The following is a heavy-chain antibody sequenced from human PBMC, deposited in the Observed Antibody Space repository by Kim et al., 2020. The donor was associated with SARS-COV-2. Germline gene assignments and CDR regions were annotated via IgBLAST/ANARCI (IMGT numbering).Heavy chain of an antibody. CDR1: GFTVTSAH. CDR3: ARPGDYTFKD. V-gene: IGHV3-53*03. D-gene: IGHD4-17*01. J-gene: IGHJ4*02. CDR2: IYSGGAT. Sequence: GGSLRLSCAASGFTVTSAHMSWVRQPPGHGLEWVSFIYSGGATYYADSNKGRFTISRDNSKNTVYLLMDSLRAEDTAVYYCARPGDYTFKDWGQGTTVTV.